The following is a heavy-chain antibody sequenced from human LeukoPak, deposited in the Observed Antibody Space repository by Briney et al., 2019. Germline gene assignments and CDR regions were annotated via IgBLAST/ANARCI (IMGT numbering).Heavy chain of an antibody. D-gene: IGHD1-26*01. Sequence: SSETLSLTCAVYGGSFSGYYWSWIRQPPGKGLEWIGEINHSRSTNYSPSLKSRVTISVDTSKNQFSLKLSSVTAADTAVYYCARRELWLKYFQHWGQGTLVTVSS. J-gene: IGHJ1*01. CDR3: ARRELWLKYFQH. CDR1: GGSFSGYY. V-gene: IGHV4-34*01. CDR2: INHSRST.